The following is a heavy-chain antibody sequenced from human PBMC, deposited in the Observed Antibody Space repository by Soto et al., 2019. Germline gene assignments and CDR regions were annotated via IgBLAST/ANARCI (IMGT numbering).Heavy chain of an antibody. CDR2: IMPSFDTA. CDR1: GGTFSNYA. J-gene: IGHJ1*01. V-gene: IGHV1-69*01. CDR3: ARGARYSGRPYFQH. Sequence: QVQLVQSGAEVKKPGSSVKVSCKASGGTFSNYAISWVRQAPGQGLEWLGGIMPSFDTAKYPQNFEGRVTITADETTSTAYMELSSLRSEDTAVYYCARGARYSGRPYFQHWGQGTLVTVSS. D-gene: IGHD1-26*01.